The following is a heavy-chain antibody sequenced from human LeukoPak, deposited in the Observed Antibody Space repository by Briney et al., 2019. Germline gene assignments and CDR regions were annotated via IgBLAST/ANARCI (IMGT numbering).Heavy chain of an antibody. CDR3: ARQSGYCSGGSCYIWFDP. CDR1: GYTFTNYW. D-gene: IGHD2-15*01. CDR2: IYPGDSDT. J-gene: IGHJ5*02. V-gene: IGHV5-51*01. Sequence: GESLKISCKGSGYTFTNYWIGWVRQMPGKGLEWMGIIYPGDSDTRYSPSFQGQVTISADKSISTAYLQWSSLKASDTAMYYCARQSGYCSGGSCYIWFDPWGQGTLVTVSS.